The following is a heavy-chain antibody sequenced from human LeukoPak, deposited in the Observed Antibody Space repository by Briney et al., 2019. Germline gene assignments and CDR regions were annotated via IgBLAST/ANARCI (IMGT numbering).Heavy chain of an antibody. V-gene: IGHV1-18*01. J-gene: IGHJ4*02. D-gene: IGHD3-22*01. CDR3: ARDNYYDSSGYPIDY. CDR1: GYTFTSYG. CDR2: ISAYNGNT. Sequence: GASVKVSCKASGYTFTSYGISWVRQALGQGLEWMGWISAYNGNTNYAQKLQGRVTMTTDTSTSTAYMELRSLRSDDTAVYYCARDNYYDSSGYPIDYWGQGTLVTVSS.